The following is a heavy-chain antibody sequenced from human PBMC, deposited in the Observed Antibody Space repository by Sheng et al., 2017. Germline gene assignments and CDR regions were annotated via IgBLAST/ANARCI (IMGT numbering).Heavy chain of an antibody. CDR2: ISYDGRHE. V-gene: IGHV3-30*03. D-gene: IGHD3-9*01. J-gene: IGHJ4*02. CDR1: GFTFSSYG. CDR3: AREKTGWYFDY. Sequence: QVQLVESGGGVVQPGRSLRLSCAASGFTFSSYGMHWVRQAPGKGLEWVAVISYDGRHEYYAGSVKGRFTISRDNSRNTLYLQMNSLRAEDTAVYYCAREKTGWYFDYWGQGTLVTVSS.